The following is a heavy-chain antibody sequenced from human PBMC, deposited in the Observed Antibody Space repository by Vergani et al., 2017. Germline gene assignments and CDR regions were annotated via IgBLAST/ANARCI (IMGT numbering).Heavy chain of an antibody. D-gene: IGHD3-22*01. CDR3: TTDGTLNYDSSGYNDY. CDR2: IKSKTDGGTT. V-gene: IGHV3-15*01. Sequence: VQLVESGGGVVQPGRSLRLSCAASGFTLSSYAMSWVRQAPGKGLEWVGRIKSKTDGGTTDYAAPVKGRFTISRDESKNTLYLQMNSLKTEDTAVYYCTTDGTLNYDSSGYNDYWGQGTLVTVSS. CDR1: GFTLSSYA. J-gene: IGHJ4*02.